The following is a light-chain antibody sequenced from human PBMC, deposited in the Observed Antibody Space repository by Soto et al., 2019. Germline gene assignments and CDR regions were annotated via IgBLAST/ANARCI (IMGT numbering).Light chain of an antibody. CDR2: NND. CDR1: SSDIGTNA. V-gene: IGLV1-44*01. J-gene: IGLJ2*01. Sequence: QSVLTQPPSASGTPGQRVTISCSGSSSDIGTNAVNWYQQLPGTAPKLDIFNNDQRPSGVPDRFSGTKSGTSASLAISGLQSEDEADYYCAPCDDSLDVPVFGGGTKLTVL. CDR3: APCDDSLDVPV.